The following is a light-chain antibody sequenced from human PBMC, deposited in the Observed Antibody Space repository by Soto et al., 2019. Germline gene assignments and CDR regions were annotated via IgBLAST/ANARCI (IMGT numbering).Light chain of an antibody. CDR2: AAS. CDR1: QSISSY. V-gene: IGKV1-39*01. Sequence: DIQMTQSPSSLSASVGDRVTITCRASQSISSYLNWYQEIPGKAPKLLIYAASRLQSGVPSRFSGSGSGTDFTLTISSLQPEDFATYYCQQSYTTPLTFGGGTKVEIK. J-gene: IGKJ4*01. CDR3: QQSYTTPLT.